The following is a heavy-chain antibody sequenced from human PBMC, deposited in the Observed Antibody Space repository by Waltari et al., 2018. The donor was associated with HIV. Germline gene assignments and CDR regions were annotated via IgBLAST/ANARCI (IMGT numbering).Heavy chain of an antibody. CDR3: ARGGYYYDISGYYHY. V-gene: IGHV3-33*01. CDR1: GLTFSNFS. J-gene: IGHJ4*02. CDR2: IWYDGDNK. Sequence: QVQLVESGGGVVQPGRSLRLSCAASGLTFSNFSMPWVRQAPGKGLEWVAVIWYDGDNKYYADSVKGRFTISRDNSKNTLYLQMNSLRVEDTAVYYCARGGYYYDISGYYHYWGQGTLVTVSS. D-gene: IGHD3-22*01.